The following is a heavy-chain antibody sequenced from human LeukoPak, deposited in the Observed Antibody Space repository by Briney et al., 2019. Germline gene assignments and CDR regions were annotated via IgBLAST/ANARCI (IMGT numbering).Heavy chain of an antibody. V-gene: IGHV1-2*06. CDR1: GYTFTGYY. CDR2: INPNSGGT. CDR3: ARALYYDILTGYYPWDWFDP. D-gene: IGHD3-9*01. J-gene: IGHJ5*02. Sequence: GASVKVSCKASGYTFTGYYMHWVRQAPGQGLEWMGRINPNSGGTNYAQKLQGRVTMTRDTSISTAYMELSRLRSDDTAVYYCARALYYDILTGYYPWDWFDPWGQGTLVTVSS.